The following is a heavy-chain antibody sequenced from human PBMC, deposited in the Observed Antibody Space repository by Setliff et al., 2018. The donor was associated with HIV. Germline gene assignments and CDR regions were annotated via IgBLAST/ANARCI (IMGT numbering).Heavy chain of an antibody. CDR1: GFPFSSYW. CDR2: INGDGSST. CDR3: AMFSSSSG. Sequence: GGSLRLSCAASGFPFSSYWIHWVRQVSGKGLVWVSRINGDGSSTVYADSVKGRFTISRDNAKNALFLQMNGLRGEDTAVYYCAMFSSSSGWGQGTQVTVSS. D-gene: IGHD6-6*01. J-gene: IGHJ4*02. V-gene: IGHV3-74*01.